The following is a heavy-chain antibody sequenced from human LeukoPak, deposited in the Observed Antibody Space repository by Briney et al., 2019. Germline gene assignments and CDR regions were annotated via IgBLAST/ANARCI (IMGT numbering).Heavy chain of an antibody. CDR1: RFTFSSYA. V-gene: IGHV3-23*01. CDR2: ISGSGETT. D-gene: IGHD5-12*01. J-gene: IGHJ4*02. Sequence: GGSLRLSCAASRFTFSSYALSWVRQAPGKGLEWVSVISGSGETTYYADSVKGRFTISRDNSKNTLYLQMNSLRAEDTAVYYRATLPEWLRFASGWIDYWGQGTLVTVSS. CDR3: ATLPEWLRFASGWIDY.